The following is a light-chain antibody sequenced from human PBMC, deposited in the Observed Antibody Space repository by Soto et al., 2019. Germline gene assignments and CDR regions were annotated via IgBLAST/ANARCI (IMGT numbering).Light chain of an antibody. CDR3: QRRYSTPLT. Sequence: DIQMTQSPSSLSASVGDRVTITCRASQSISSYLNWYQQKPGKAPKLLIYAASSLQSGVPSRFSGCRSGTDFTLPISSLQAEDFATDYCQRRYSTPLTFGGGTKVEIK. V-gene: IGKV1-39*01. CDR1: QSISSY. CDR2: AAS. J-gene: IGKJ4*02.